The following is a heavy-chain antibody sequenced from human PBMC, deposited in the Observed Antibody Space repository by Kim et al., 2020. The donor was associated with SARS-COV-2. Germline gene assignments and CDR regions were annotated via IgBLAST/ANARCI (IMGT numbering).Heavy chain of an antibody. CDR1: GGSISSGGYY. D-gene: IGHD2-2*01. CDR3: ARSAMPAAMRVNWFDP. Sequence: SETLSLTCTVSGGSISSGGYYWSWIRQHPGKGLEWIGYIYYSGSTYYNPSLKSRVTISVDTSKNQFSLKLSSVTAADTAVYYCARSAMPAAMRVNWFDPWGQGTLVTVSS. V-gene: IGHV4-31*03. CDR2: IYYSGST. J-gene: IGHJ5*02.